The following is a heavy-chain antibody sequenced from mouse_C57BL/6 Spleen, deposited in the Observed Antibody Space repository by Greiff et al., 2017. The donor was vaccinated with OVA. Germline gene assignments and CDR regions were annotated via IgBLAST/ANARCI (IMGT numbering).Heavy chain of an antibody. CDR3: TSDYYGSSSWYFDV. Sequence: VQLQESGAELVRPGASVTLSCKASGYTFTDYEMHWVKQTPVHGLEWIGAIDPETGGTASNQKFKGKAILTADKSSSTAYMELRSLTSEDSAVYYCTSDYYGSSSWYFDVWGTGTTVTVSS. CDR1: GYTFTDYE. J-gene: IGHJ1*03. D-gene: IGHD1-1*01. V-gene: IGHV1-15*01. CDR2: IDPETGGT.